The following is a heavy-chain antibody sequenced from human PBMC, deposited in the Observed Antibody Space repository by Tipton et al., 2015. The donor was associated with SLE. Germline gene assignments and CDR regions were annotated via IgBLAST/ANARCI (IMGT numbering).Heavy chain of an antibody. J-gene: IGHJ4*02. Sequence: SLRLSCAASGFTFSSYGMHWVRQAPGKGLEWVAFIRYDGSNKYYADSVKGRFTISRDNSKNTLYLQMNSLRAEDTAVYYCARVEGGGSYWGFDYWGQGTLVTVSS. V-gene: IGHV3-30*02. D-gene: IGHD1-26*01. CDR3: ARVEGGGSYWGFDY. CDR2: IRYDGSNK. CDR1: GFTFSSYG.